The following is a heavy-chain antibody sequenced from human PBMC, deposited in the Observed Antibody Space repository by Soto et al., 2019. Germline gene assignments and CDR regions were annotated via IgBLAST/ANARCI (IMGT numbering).Heavy chain of an antibody. D-gene: IGHD3-22*01. J-gene: IGHJ4*02. CDR2: ISGSGGST. V-gene: IGHV3-23*01. Sequence: PGGSLRLSCAASGFTFSSYAMSWVRQAPGKGLEWVSAISGSGGSTYYADSVKGRFTISRDNSKNTVSLQMNSLRAEDTALYYCARDARDYDSSGYPYYFDYWGQGALVTVSS. CDR1: GFTFSSYA. CDR3: ARDARDYDSSGYPYYFDY.